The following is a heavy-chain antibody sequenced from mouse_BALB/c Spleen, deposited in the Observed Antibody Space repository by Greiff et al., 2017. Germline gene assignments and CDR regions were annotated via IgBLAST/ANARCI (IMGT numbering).Heavy chain of an antibody. CDR3: TTYYGSSYRNYYYAMDY. J-gene: IGHJ4*01. V-gene: IGHV6-6*02. CDR2: IRLKSNNYAT. D-gene: IGHD1-1*01. CDR1: GFTFSNYW. Sequence: EVKLVESGGGLVQPGGSMKLSCVASGFTFSNYWMNWVRQSPEKGLEWVAEIRLKSNNYATHYAESVKGRFTISRDDSKSSVYLQMNNLRAEDTGIYYCTTYYGSSYRNYYYAMDYWGQGTSVTVSS.